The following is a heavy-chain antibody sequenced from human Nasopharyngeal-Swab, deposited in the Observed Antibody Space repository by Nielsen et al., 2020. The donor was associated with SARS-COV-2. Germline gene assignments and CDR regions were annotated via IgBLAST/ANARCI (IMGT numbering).Heavy chain of an antibody. CDR3: ARGHYDFWGSYYYYYMDV. V-gene: IGHV4-61*02. J-gene: IGHJ6*03. CDR2: IYTSGST. Sequence: SETLSLTCTVSGGSISSGSYYWSWIRQPAGKGLEWIGRIYTSGSTNYNPSLKSRVTISVDTSKNQFSLKLSSVTAADTAVYYCARGHYDFWGSYYYYYMDVWGKGTTVTVSS. CDR1: GGSISSGSYY. D-gene: IGHD3-3*01.